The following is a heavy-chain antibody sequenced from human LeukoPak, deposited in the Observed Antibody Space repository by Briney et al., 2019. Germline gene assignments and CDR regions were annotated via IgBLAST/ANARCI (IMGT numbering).Heavy chain of an antibody. J-gene: IGHJ4*02. V-gene: IGHV3-74*01. CDR1: GFTFSSYW. CDR3: ARGTVTAPDY. Sequence: GGSLRLSCVASGFTFSSYWMHWVRQVPGKGLVWVSRINSDGSSTSYADSVKGRFTISRDNSKNMLYLQMNSLRAEDTAVYSCARGTVTAPDYWGQGTLVTVSS. D-gene: IGHD4-17*01. CDR2: INSDGSST.